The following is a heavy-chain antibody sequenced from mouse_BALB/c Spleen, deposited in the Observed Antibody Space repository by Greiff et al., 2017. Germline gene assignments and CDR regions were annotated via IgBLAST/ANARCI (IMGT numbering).Heavy chain of an antibody. D-gene: IGHD1-2*01. V-gene: IGHV1-80*01. Sequence: QVHVKQSGAELVRPGSSVKISCKASGYAFSSYWMNWVKQRPGQGLEWIGQIYPGDGDTNYNEKFKGKATLTADKSSSTAYMQLSSLTSDDSAVYFCARHYYGVYFDYWGQGTTLTVSS. CDR1: GYAFSSYW. J-gene: IGHJ2*01. CDR2: IYPGDGDT. CDR3: ARHYYGVYFDY.